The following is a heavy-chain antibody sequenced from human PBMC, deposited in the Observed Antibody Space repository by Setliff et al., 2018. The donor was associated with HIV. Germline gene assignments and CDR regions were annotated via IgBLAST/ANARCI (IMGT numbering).Heavy chain of an antibody. CDR1: GGSISSHY. D-gene: IGHD5-12*01. V-gene: IGHV4-59*11. J-gene: IGHJ4*02. Sequence: SETLSLTCTVSGGSISSHYWSWIRQPPGKGLEWIGGIYYSGSTNYNPSLKSRVTLSLDTSKNQFSLKLNSVTAADAAVYYCARSTPSVGYISEHWGQGTLVTVSS. CDR2: IYYSGST. CDR3: ARSTPSVGYISEH.